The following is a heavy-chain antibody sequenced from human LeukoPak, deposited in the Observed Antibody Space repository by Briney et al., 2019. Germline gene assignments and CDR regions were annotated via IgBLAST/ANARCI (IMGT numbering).Heavy chain of an antibody. CDR3: ARDSGGTYLYLDY. V-gene: IGHV4-59*01. D-gene: IGHD1-26*01. J-gene: IGHJ4*02. CDR2: IYYSGST. Sequence: SETLSLTCSVSGDSISSYYWFWIRQPPGKGLEWLGYIYYSGSTNYNPSLKSRVTISVDTSKNQFSLKLSSVTAADTAVYYCARDSGGTYLYLDYWGQGTLVTVSS. CDR1: GDSISSYY.